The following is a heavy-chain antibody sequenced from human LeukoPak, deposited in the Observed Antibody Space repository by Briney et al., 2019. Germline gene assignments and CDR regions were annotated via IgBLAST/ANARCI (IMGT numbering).Heavy chain of an antibody. J-gene: IGHJ4*02. Sequence: ASVKVSCKASGYTFTDYYMHWVRQAPGQGLEWMGWINPDSGGTNYAQKFQGRVTMTRDTSISAAYMELRRLRPDDTAVYYCARRGSWVPPDYWGQGTLVIVSS. CDR1: GYTFTDYY. V-gene: IGHV1-2*02. CDR2: INPDSGGT. D-gene: IGHD1-26*01. CDR3: ARRGSWVPPDY.